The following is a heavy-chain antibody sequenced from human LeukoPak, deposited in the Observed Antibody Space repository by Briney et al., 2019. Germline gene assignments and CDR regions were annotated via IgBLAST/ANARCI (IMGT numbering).Heavy chain of an antibody. V-gene: IGHV3-48*02. CDR3: ARGPGYSSGWYETDNEPDY. Sequence: GGSLRLSCAASGFTFSSYSMKWVRQAPGKGLEWVSYISSSSSTIYYADSVKGRFTISRDNAKNSLYLQMNSLRDEDTAVYYCARGPGYSSGWYETDNEPDYWGQGTLVTVSS. CDR2: ISSSSSTI. D-gene: IGHD6-19*01. J-gene: IGHJ4*02. CDR1: GFTFSSYS.